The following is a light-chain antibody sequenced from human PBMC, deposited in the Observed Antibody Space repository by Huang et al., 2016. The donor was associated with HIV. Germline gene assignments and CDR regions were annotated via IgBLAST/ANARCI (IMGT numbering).Light chain of an antibody. CDR1: QNINKY. J-gene: IGKJ2*01. Sequence: DIQITQSPSSLSASVGDRVIITCRPSQNINKYLNWYQQKPGKAPRLLIYAASNLQVGVPSTFSGSGSGTAFTLPISGLQPDDSATYYCQQSAGTPRTFGQGTKLEI. CDR2: AAS. V-gene: IGKV1-39*01. CDR3: QQSAGTPRT.